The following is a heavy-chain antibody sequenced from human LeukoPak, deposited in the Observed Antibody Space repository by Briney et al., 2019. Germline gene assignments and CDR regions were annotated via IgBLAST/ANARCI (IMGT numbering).Heavy chain of an antibody. V-gene: IGHV3-30*04. CDR2: ISYDGSNK. J-gene: IGHJ4*02. CDR3: ARASTLTTVTYDY. D-gene: IGHD4-17*01. CDR1: GFTLSSYA. Sequence: GGSLRLSCAASGFTLSSYAMHWVRQAPGKGLEWVAVISYDGSNKYYADSVKGRFTISRDNSKNTLYLQMNSLRAEDTAVYYCARASTLTTVTYDYWGQGTLVTVSS.